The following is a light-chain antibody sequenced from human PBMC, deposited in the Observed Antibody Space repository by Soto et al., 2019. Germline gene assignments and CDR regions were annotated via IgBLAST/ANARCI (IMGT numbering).Light chain of an antibody. J-gene: IGKJ1*01. Sequence: DIQMTQSPSSLSASAGDRVTITCRASQGVSTYLAWYQQKPGKVPELLIYSASTLQSGVPSRFSGSGSGTEFTLTISSLQPEDVATYYSQKYNTVPYTCGQGTKVQI. CDR2: SAS. CDR3: QKYNTVPYT. V-gene: IGKV1-27*01. CDR1: QGVSTY.